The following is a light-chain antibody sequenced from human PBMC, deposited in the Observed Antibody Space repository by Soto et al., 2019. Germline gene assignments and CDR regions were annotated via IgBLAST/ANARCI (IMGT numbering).Light chain of an antibody. V-gene: IGKV1-27*01. Sequence: DIQMTQSPSSLSASVGDTVTITCRASQGISNYFAWYQQKPGQVPNLLIYAASTLQSVVPSRFSGSGSGTDFTLTISSLRPEDVATYYCQKYNNAPRTFGQGTKVEI. J-gene: IGKJ1*01. CDR3: QKYNNAPRT. CDR1: QGISNY. CDR2: AAS.